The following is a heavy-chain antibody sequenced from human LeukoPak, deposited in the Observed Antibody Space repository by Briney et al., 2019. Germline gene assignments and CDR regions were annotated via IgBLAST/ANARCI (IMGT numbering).Heavy chain of an antibody. D-gene: IGHD5-24*01. CDR3: ARGGEMATIGYYYYYYMDV. J-gene: IGHJ6*03. V-gene: IGHV3-21*01. CDR1: GFTFSSYS. Sequence: GGSLRLSCAASGFTFSSYSMNWVRQAPGKGLEWVSYISSSSSYIYYADSVKGRFTISRDNAKNSLYLQMNSLRAEDTAVYYCARGGEMATIGYYYYYYMDVWGKGTTVTVSS. CDR2: ISSSSSYI.